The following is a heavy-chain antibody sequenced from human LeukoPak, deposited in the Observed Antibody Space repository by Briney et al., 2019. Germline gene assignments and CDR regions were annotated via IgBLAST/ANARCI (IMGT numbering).Heavy chain of an antibody. J-gene: IGHJ4*02. CDR2: IYYSGNT. Sequence: SETLSLTCTISVGSITSYYWSWIRQPPGKGLEWIGYIYYSGNTNYNPSLKSRVTISVDTSKNEFSLQLTSVTAADTAVYYCARGSGWLPDCWGQGTLVTVSS. V-gene: IGHV4-59*01. CDR1: VGSITSYY. CDR3: ARGSGWLPDC. D-gene: IGHD6-19*01.